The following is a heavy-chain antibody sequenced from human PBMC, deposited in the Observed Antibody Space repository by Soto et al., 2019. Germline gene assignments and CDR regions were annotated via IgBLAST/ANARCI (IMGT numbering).Heavy chain of an antibody. J-gene: IGHJ4*02. CDR1: RYRFTSYG. CDR3: ARATSYYSDSSGYFSY. CDR2: ISAYNGTT. V-gene: IGHV1-18*01. D-gene: IGHD3-22*01. Sequence: ASVKVSCKASRYRFTSYGISLVRQAPVQGLEWMGWISAYNGTTNYAQKLQCRVTMTTDTSTSTAYMEQRSLRSDDTAVYYYARATSYYSDSSGYFSYWGQGTLVTVSS.